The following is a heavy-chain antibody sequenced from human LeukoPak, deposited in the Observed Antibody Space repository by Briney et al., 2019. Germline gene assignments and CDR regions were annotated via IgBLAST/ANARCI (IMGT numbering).Heavy chain of an antibody. CDR1: GYTFTGYY. D-gene: IGHD6-13*01. Sequence: GASVKVSCKASGYTFTGYYMHWVRQAPGQGLEWLGWINPNSGGTNYAQKFQGRVTMTRDKSISTAYIELSRLRSDGTAVYCCARMGFGDSSSCSDYFDYWGQGTLVTVSS. V-gene: IGHV1-2*02. CDR2: INPNSGGT. J-gene: IGHJ4*02. CDR3: ARMGFGDSSSCSDYFDY.